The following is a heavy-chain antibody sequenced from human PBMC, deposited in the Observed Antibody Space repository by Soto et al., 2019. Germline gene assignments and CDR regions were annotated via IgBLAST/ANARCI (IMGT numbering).Heavy chain of an antibody. J-gene: IGHJ2*01. Sequence: EVQLLESGGGLVQPGGSLRLSCVGSGFTFINYARNWVRQIPGRGLEWVSTISGGGDRTFDADTVKGRFTISRDNSKNTVNLQMNSLRADDTAVYYCARKVLGSTSRPDWWYFDLWGRGTLVTVSS. CDR1: GFTFINYA. CDR2: ISGGGDRT. D-gene: IGHD2-2*01. V-gene: IGHV3-23*01. CDR3: ARKVLGSTSRPDWWYFDL.